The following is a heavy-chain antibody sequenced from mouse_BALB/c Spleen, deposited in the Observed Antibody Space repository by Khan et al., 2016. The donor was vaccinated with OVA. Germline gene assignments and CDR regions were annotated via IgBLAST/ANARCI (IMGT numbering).Heavy chain of an antibody. V-gene: IGHV1-4*01. CDR2: INPRSGYS. CDR1: GYTFTSNT. D-gene: IGHD1-1*01. Sequence: QVQLQQSGAELARPGASVKMSCRASGYTFTSNTMHWVKQRPGQGLEWIGYINPRSGYSNYNQNFKDKATLTADKSSSTAYMQLSSLTSEDSAVYYRARRTTVYAMDYWGQGTSVTVSS. CDR3: ARRTTVYAMDY. J-gene: IGHJ4*01.